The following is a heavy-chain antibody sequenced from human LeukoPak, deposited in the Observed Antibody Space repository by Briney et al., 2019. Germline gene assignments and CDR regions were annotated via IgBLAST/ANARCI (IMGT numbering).Heavy chain of an antibody. D-gene: IGHD5-12*01. V-gene: IGHV4-34*01. Sequence: SETLSLTCAVYGGSFSGYYWSWIRQPPGKGLEWIGEINHSGSTNYNPSLKSRVTISVDTSKNQFSLKLSSLTAADTAVYYCARPQYGGYGDAYNWFDPWGQGMLVTVSS. J-gene: IGHJ5*02. CDR3: ARPQYGGYGDAYNWFDP. CDR1: GGSFSGYY. CDR2: INHSGST.